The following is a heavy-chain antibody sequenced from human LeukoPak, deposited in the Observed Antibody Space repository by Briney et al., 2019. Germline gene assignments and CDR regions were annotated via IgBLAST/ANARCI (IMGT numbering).Heavy chain of an antibody. CDR3: ARGGAGGRAFDI. CDR1: GDSFSSNSAA. D-gene: IGHD2-15*01. CDR2: TYYRSKWYN. J-gene: IGHJ3*02. Sequence: SQTLSLTCAISGDSFSSNSAAWTWIRQSPSRGLEWLGRTYYRSKWYNDYAVSVKSRLTINPDTSKNQFSLQLKSVTPEDTAVYYCARGGAGGRAFDIWGQGTMVTVSS. V-gene: IGHV6-1*01.